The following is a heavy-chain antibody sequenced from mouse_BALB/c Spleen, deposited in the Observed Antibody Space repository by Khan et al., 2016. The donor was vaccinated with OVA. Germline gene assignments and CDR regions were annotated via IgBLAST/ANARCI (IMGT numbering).Heavy chain of an antibody. CDR1: GYTFTSYT. V-gene: IGHV1-4*01. CDR2: INPSNGYT. J-gene: IGHJ3*01. CDR3: VRDGAYHRDDGWVAY. D-gene: IGHD2-14*01. Sequence: QVQLQQSGAELARPGASVKMSCKASGYTFTSYTIHWVKQRPGQGLEWIGYINPSNGYTNYNQKFNDKATLTTDKSSTTAYLQLSSLTSDDSAVYDCVRDGAYHRDDGWVAYWGQGTLVTVSA.